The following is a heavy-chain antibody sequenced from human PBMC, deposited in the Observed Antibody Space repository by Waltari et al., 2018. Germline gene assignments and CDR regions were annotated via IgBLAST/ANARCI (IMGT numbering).Heavy chain of an antibody. D-gene: IGHD1-1*01. J-gene: IGHJ3*02. V-gene: IGHV1-18*01. Sequence: QVQLVQSGGEVKKPGASVRVSCKAYGYVFSSYGVAWVRQGPGQGLEWVGWNSGYNGDTNYAQNLQGRVTMTTDTSRNTAYMEVRSLRSDDTAVYYCARGGRTTPLEDDVFNIWGQGTMVIVSS. CDR3: ARGGRTTPLEDDVFNI. CDR1: GYVFSSYG. CDR2: NSGYNGDT.